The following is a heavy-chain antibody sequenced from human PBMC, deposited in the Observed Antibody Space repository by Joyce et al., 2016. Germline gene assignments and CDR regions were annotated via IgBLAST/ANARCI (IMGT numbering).Heavy chain of an antibody. V-gene: IGHV3-15*01. CDR3: AADVAEVGFGELDH. D-gene: IGHD3-10*01. Sequence: EVQVAEYGGGLVKPGGSLRLSCAASGFTFNVAWMTWVRQEPGKGLEWVGRIKSKTSGETTEYAAPVKGRFTISRDDSKNTVSLQMNGLRTEDTAVYFCAADVAEVGFGELDHWGQGTLVTVSS. CDR1: GFTFNVAW. J-gene: IGHJ4*02. CDR2: IKSKTSGETT.